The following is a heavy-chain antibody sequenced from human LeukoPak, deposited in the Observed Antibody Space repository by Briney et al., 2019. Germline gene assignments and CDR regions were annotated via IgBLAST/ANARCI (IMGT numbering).Heavy chain of an antibody. CDR1: GYTFSSYA. V-gene: IGHV1-69*13. Sequence: ASVKVSCKASGYTFSSYAISWVRQAPGQGLEWMGGIIPIFGTANYAQKFQGRVTITADGSTSTAYMELSSLRSEDTAVYYCARVAPEYSSSSDDYWGQGTLVTVSS. CDR2: IIPIFGTA. J-gene: IGHJ4*02. D-gene: IGHD6-6*01. CDR3: ARVAPEYSSSSDDY.